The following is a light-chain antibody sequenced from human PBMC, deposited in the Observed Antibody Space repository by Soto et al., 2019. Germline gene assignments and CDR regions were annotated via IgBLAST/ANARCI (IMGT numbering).Light chain of an antibody. V-gene: IGKV1-5*03. Sequence: DIQMTQSPSTLSASVGDRVTITCRASQSISSWLAWYQQKPGKAPKLLISMASSLESGVPSRFSGSGSGTEFTLTISSLQPDDFATYYCQQYYSDQWTFGQGTKVEIQ. J-gene: IGKJ1*01. CDR1: QSISSW. CDR3: QQYYSDQWT. CDR2: MAS.